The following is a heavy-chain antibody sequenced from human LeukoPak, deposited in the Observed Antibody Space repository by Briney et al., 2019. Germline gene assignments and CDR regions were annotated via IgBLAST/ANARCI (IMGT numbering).Heavy chain of an antibody. CDR1: GFTFSTYA. CDR3: AKSGGLSGSGRLARDV. V-gene: IGHV3-23*01. J-gene: IGHJ6*01. D-gene: IGHD3-10*01. CDR2: ISGSGGST. Sequence: PGGSLRLSCAASGFTFSTYAMSWVRLAPGKGLEWVSGISGSGGSTYYADSVKGRFTSSRDNSNNTLYVQMNGLRVEDTAVYFWAKSGGLSGSGRLARDVGGQGTTVSVS.